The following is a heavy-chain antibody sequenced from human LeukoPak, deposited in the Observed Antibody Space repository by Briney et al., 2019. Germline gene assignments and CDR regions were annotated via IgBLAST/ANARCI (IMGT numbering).Heavy chain of an antibody. CDR3: ARVMKEWLCPDY. V-gene: IGHV3-53*01. J-gene: IGHJ4*02. D-gene: IGHD3-3*01. CDR2: IYSGGST. CDR1: GFIVSSNY. Sequence: PGGSLRLSCAASGFIVSSNYMSWVRQAPGKGVELVSLIYSGGSTYYADSVKGRFTISRDISKNTVYFQMNSLRAEDTAVYYCARVMKEWLCPDYWGQGSLVTVSS.